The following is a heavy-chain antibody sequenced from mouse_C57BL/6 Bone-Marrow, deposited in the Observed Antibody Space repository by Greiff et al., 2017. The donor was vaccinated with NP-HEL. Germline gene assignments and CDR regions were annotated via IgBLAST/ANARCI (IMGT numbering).Heavy chain of an antibody. CDR3: ARGGYPWFAY. D-gene: IGHD2-2*01. J-gene: IGHJ3*01. CDR1: GYSITSGYY. Sequence: EVKLVESGPGLVKPSQSLSLTCSVTGYSITSGYYWNWIRQFPGNKLEWMGYISYDGSNNYNPSLKNRISITRDTSKNQFFLKLNSVTTEDTATYYCARGGYPWFAYWGQGTLVTVSA. V-gene: IGHV3-6*01. CDR2: ISYDGSN.